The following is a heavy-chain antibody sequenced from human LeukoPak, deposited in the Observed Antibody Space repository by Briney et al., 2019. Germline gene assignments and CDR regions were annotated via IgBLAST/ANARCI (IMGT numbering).Heavy chain of an antibody. V-gene: IGHV4-34*01. CDR3: ARDYGDDY. J-gene: IGHJ4*02. D-gene: IGHD4-17*01. CDR1: GGSLRSGGFY. CDR2: INHSGST. Sequence: SETLSLTCTVFGGSLRSGGFYWSWIRQPPGKGLEWIGEINHSGSTNYNPSLKSRVTISVDTSKNQFSLKLSSVTAADTAVYYCARDYGDDYWGQGTLVTVSS.